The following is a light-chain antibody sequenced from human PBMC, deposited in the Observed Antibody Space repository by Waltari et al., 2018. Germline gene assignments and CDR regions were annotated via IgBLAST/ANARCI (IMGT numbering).Light chain of an antibody. CDR1: QVVSKF. Sequence: VGLTQSLANLSLSPGERGTLFCRASQVVSKFLAWFQQKPGLSPRRLVYDVSTRATGIPSRFSGSGPGPEFILTINSLEPGDFAVYYCQQYDRWPLTFGAGTKLELK. CDR3: QQYDRWPLT. CDR2: DVS. V-gene: IGKV3D-11*01. J-gene: IGKJ4*01.